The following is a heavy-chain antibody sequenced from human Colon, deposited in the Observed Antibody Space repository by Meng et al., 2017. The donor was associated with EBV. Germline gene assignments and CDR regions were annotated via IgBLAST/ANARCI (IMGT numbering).Heavy chain of an antibody. J-gene: IGHJ4*02. CDR1: GGSFSGHY. V-gene: IGHV4-34*01. D-gene: IGHD6-19*01. Sequence: QGQLHQWGAGLLKPSEPLSPTCAVYGGSFSGHYWTWIRQPPGKGLEWIGEINHSGSTNYNPSLKSRVTISTDTSKNQFSLKVKSVTAADTAVYFCARLYPPDQWLLTSDTSEYWGQGTLVTVSS. CDR3: ARLYPPDQWLLTSDTSEY. CDR2: INHSGST.